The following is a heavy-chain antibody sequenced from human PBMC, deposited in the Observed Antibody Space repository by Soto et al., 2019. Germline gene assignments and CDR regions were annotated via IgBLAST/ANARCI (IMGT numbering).Heavy chain of an antibody. CDR3: ASRDPGTSVNY. Sequence: SETLSLTCAVSGGSFTSNNWWTWVRQPPGQGLEWIGEIYRTGSTNYNPSLKSRVTISLDKSENQFSLKVTSLTAADTAVYYCASRDPGTSVNYWGQGTLVTVSS. CDR2: IYRTGST. V-gene: IGHV4-4*02. D-gene: IGHD1-7*01. J-gene: IGHJ4*02. CDR1: GGSFTSNNW.